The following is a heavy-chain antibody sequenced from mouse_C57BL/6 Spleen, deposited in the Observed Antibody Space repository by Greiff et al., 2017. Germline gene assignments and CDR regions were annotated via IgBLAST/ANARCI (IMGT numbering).Heavy chain of an antibody. Sequence: QVQLKESGPELVKPGASVKISCKASGYAFSSSWMNWVKQRPGKGLEWIGRIYPGDGDTNYNGKFKGKATLTADKSSSTAYIQLSSLTSAESAVFLCCRRGLYLRGAMDLRGQGTSVTVSS. J-gene: IGHJ4*01. CDR1: GYAFSSSW. CDR2: IYPGDGDT. D-gene: IGHD5-5*01. CDR3: CRRGLYLRGAMDL. V-gene: IGHV1-82*01.